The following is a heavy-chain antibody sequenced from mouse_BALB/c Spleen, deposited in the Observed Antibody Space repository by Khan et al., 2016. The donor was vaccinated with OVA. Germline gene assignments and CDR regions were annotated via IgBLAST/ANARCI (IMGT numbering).Heavy chain of an antibody. CDR2: ISSGGSYT. J-gene: IGHJ3*01. V-gene: IGHV5-6*01. Sequence: EVQLVESGGDLVKPGGSLKLSCAASGFTFSTYGMSWVRQTPDKRLEWVATISSGGSYTYYPENVKGRFTISRDNAKNTLYLQMSSLKSEYTAMYYCARLAYYYDSEGFAYWGQGTLVTVSA. CDR1: GFTFSTYG. D-gene: IGHD1-1*01. CDR3: ARLAYYYDSEGFAY.